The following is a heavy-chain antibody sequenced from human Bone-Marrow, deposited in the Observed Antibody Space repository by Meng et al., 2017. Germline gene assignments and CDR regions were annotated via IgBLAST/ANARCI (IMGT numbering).Heavy chain of an antibody. CDR1: GGPFSGYY. Sequence: SETLSPTFAAHGGPFSGYYWSWIRQPPGKGLEWFGEINHSGSTNYNPSLKSRVTISVDTSKNQFSLKLSSVTAADTAVYYCARAGVTIFGVVIPRNWDYYYYGMDVWGQGTTVTVSS. CDR3: ARAGVTIFGVVIPRNWDYYYYGMDV. J-gene: IGHJ6*02. CDR2: INHSGST. D-gene: IGHD3-3*01. V-gene: IGHV4-34*01.